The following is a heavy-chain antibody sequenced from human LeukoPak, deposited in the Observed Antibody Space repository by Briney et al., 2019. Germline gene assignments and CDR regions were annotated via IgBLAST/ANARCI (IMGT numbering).Heavy chain of an antibody. V-gene: IGHV3-48*01. CDR3: ARVTCGGDCSHPTYYYYYYMDV. D-gene: IGHD2-21*02. Sequence: PGGSLRLSCAASGFTFSSYSMNWVRQAPGKGLEWVSYISSSSSTIYYADSVKGRFTISRDNAKNSLYLQMNSLRAEDTAVYYCARVTCGGDCSHPTYYYYYYMDVWGKGTTVTVSS. CDR1: GFTFSSYS. J-gene: IGHJ6*03. CDR2: ISSSSSTI.